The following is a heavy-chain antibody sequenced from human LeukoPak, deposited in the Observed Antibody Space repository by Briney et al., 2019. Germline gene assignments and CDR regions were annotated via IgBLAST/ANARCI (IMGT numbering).Heavy chain of an antibody. J-gene: IGHJ5*02. Sequence: GGALRLSCAASGFTLSSYAMSWVRQAPGKGLEWVSAISGSGGSTYYADSVKGRFTISRDNAVNSLFLQMNSLRAEDTAVYYCARDNDYDILTGSSWGQGTLVTVSS. V-gene: IGHV3-23*01. CDR2: ISGSGGST. CDR3: ARDNDYDILTGSS. CDR1: GFTLSSYA. D-gene: IGHD3-9*01.